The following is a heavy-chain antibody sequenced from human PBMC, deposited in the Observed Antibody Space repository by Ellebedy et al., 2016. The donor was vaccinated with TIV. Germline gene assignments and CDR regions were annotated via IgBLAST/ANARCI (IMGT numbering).Heavy chain of an antibody. CDR1: GGSISSNNHY. D-gene: IGHD2/OR15-2a*01. CDR2: VYYTGST. CDR3: TRHGRSDHNSVQYSDY. Sequence: MPSETLSLTCTVSGGSISSNNHYWGWVRQPPGKGLEYIGSVYYTGSTYYHPSLKSRVTVSADTSKNQFSLTPISVTAADTAMYYCTRHGRSDHNSVQYSDYWGQGTLVTVSS. V-gene: IGHV4-39*01. J-gene: IGHJ4*02.